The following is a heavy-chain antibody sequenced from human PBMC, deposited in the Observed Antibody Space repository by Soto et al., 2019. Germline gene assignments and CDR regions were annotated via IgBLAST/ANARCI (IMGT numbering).Heavy chain of an antibody. V-gene: IGHV1-18*01. CDR1: GYTFTSYG. D-gene: IGHD6-13*01. CDR2: ISAQNGNT. Sequence: AASVKVSCKASGYTFTSYGFSCVRQAPGHGLEWMGWISAQNGNTNYAQKFQGRATLTTDTSTTTAYMELRSLRSDDTAVYYCAGDTAAAGIFDYWGQETLVTVSS. CDR3: AGDTAAAGIFDY. J-gene: IGHJ4*02.